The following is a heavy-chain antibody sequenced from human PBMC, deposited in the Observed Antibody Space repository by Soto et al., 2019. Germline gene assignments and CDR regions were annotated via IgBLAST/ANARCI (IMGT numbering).Heavy chain of an antibody. CDR2: IWYDGSNK. CDR1: GFTFSSYG. J-gene: IGHJ4*02. D-gene: IGHD3-9*01. V-gene: IGHV3-33*01. CDR3: ARDPGLKKIRIYQWATHTPPDY. Sequence: GSLRLSCAASGFTFSSYGMHWVRQAPGKGLEWVAVIWYDGSNKYYADSVKGRFTISRDNSKNTLYLQMNSLRAEDTAVYYCARDPGLKKIRIYQWATHTPPDYWGQGTLVTVSS.